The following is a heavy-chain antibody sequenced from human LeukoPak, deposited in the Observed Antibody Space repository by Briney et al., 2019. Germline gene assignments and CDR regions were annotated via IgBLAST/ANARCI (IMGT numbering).Heavy chain of an antibody. CDR1: GFTFSSYS. Sequence: GGSLRLSCAASGFTFSSYSMNWVRQAPGKGLEWVSSISSSSSYIYYADSVKGRFTISRDNAKNSLYLQMNSLRAEDTAVYYCARSLRLGELSLNGWGQGTLVTVSS. CDR3: ARSLRLGELSLNG. CDR2: ISSSSSYI. J-gene: IGHJ4*02. V-gene: IGHV3-21*01. D-gene: IGHD3-16*02.